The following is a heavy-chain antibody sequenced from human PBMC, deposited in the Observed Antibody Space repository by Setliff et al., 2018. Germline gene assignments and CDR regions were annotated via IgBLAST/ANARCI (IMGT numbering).Heavy chain of an antibody. V-gene: IGHV3-48*01. CDR1: GFTFSSYS. CDR3: VVGSDYYYYYGMDV. J-gene: IGHJ6*02. D-gene: IGHD3-10*01. Sequence: GGSLRLSCAASGFTFSSYSMNWVRQAPGKGLEWVSYISSSSSTIYYADSVKGRFTISRDNAKNSLYLQMNSLRAEDTAVYYCVVGSDYYYYYGMDVWGQGTTVT. CDR2: ISSSSSTI.